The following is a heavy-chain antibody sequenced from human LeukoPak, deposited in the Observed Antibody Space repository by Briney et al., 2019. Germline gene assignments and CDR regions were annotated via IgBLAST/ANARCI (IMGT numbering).Heavy chain of an antibody. CDR3: ARMSFYPGQLGLFDY. CDR2: IKEDGSEK. Sequence: SGGSLRLSCAASGFTFSTFWMTWVRQAPGKGLEWVANIKEDGSEKYYVDSLKGRFTISRDNAKNSLYLQMNSLRAEDTAVYYCARMSFYPGQLGLFDYWGQGTLVTVSS. J-gene: IGHJ4*02. V-gene: IGHV3-7*05. CDR1: GFTFSTFW. D-gene: IGHD5-18*01.